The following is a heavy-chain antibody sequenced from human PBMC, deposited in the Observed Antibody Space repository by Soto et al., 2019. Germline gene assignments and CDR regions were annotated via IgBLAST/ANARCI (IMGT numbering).Heavy chain of an antibody. D-gene: IGHD2-21*02. Sequence: QVQLQQSGPGLVKPSQTLSLTCTVSGGSISFDHYHWTWIRQPPGKGLEWIGYVHYSGCVLYNPSLQSRVSISVDTSKNQFSLKLSSVTAADTAVYFCAREDDGGDRDYYGLDVWGQGTTVTVSS. CDR1: GGSISFDHYH. CDR2: VHYSGCV. V-gene: IGHV4-30-4*01. CDR3: AREDDGGDRDYYGLDV. J-gene: IGHJ6*02.